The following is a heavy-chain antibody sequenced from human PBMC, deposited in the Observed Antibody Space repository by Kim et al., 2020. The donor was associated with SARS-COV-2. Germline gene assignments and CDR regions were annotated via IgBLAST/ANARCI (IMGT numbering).Heavy chain of an antibody. J-gene: IGHJ6*02. CDR3: TTMTAVTNDDYYGMDV. V-gene: IGHV3-15*01. D-gene: IGHD4-4*01. Sequence: VRGRFTITRDDSKNTLYLQMNSMKTEDTAVYYCTTMTAVTNDDYYGMDVWGQGTTVTVSS.